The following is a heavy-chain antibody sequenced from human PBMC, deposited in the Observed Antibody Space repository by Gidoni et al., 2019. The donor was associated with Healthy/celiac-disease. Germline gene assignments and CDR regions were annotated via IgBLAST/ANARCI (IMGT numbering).Heavy chain of an antibody. D-gene: IGHD3-16*01. Sequence: QVQLVQSGAEVKKPGASVKVSCKASGYTFTGYYMHWVRQAPGQGLEWMGWINPNSGGTNYAQKFQGRVTMTRDTSISTAYMKLSRLRSDDTAVYYCARVGHPLGYVWGSAPKDAFDIWGQGTMVTVSS. CDR3: ARVGHPLGYVWGSAPKDAFDI. J-gene: IGHJ3*02. CDR2: INPNSGGT. V-gene: IGHV1-2*02. CDR1: GYTFTGYY.